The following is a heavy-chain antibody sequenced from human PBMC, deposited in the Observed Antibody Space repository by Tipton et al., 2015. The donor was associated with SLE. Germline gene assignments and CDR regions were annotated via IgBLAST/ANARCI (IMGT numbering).Heavy chain of an antibody. CDR2: IYTCGTT. V-gene: IGHV3-66*01. CDR1: GFTVTSHY. D-gene: IGHD2-21*01. CDR3: ARERGGGYCGDTTTNWFDP. J-gene: IGHJ5*02. Sequence: GSLRLSCAASGFTVTSHYMSWVRQAPGKGLEWVSTIYTCGTTYYADSVKGRFTISRADFNNTLYLRMNSLRADDTAVYYCARERGGGYCGDTTTNWFDPWGQGTLVTVSS.